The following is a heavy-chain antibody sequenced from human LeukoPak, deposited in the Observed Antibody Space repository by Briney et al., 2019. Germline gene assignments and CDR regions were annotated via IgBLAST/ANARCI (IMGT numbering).Heavy chain of an antibody. Sequence: GGSLRLSCAASGFTFSSYAMHWVRQAPGKGLEWVAVISYDGSNKYYADSVKGRFTISRDNSKNTLYLQMNSLRAEDTAVYYCARGGGPGYDFWSGYPNYYCYGMDVWGQGTTVTVSS. CDR2: ISYDGSNK. CDR1: GFTFSSYA. J-gene: IGHJ6*02. V-gene: IGHV3-30-3*01. CDR3: ARGGGPGYDFWSGYPNYYCYGMDV. D-gene: IGHD3-3*01.